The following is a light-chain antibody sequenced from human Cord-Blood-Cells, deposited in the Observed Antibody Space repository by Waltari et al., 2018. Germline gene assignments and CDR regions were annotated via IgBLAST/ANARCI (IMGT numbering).Light chain of an antibody. CDR2: EGS. V-gene: IGLV2-23*01. Sequence: QSALTQPASVSGSPGQSITISCTGTSSDVGSYNLVSWYQQHPGKAPKLMIYEGSKRPSGVSNRFAGSKSGTTASLTIAVLQAEDEADYYCCSYAGSSTTVFGGGTKLTVL. CDR3: CSYAGSSTTV. J-gene: IGLJ2*01. CDR1: SSDVGSYNL.